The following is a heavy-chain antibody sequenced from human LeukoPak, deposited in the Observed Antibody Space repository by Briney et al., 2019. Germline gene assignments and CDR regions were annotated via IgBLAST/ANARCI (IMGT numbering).Heavy chain of an antibody. Sequence: PGRSLRLSCAASGFTFSNYGMHWVRQAPGKGLEWVAVIRYDGSNEYYADSVKGRFTISRDNSKNTLYLQMNSLRAEDTAVYYCAKDRCSSTSCYFWFDPWGQGTLVTVSS. CDR3: AKDRCSSTSCYFWFDP. CDR1: GFTFSNYG. J-gene: IGHJ5*02. CDR2: IRYDGSNE. V-gene: IGHV3-33*06. D-gene: IGHD2-2*01.